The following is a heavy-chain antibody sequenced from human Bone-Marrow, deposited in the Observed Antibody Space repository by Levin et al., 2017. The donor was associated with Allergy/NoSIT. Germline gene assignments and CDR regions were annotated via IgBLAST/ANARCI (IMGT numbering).Heavy chain of an antibody. V-gene: IGHV3-48*01. CDR2: IGGDNYTK. D-gene: IGHD6-13*01. CDR3: AREGSWSSTWLGNYYFDY. CDR1: GFTFSSYG. Sequence: GGSLRLSCDASGFTFSSYGIIWVRQAPGKGLEGVSYIGGDNYTKYYADSVKGRFTISRDNVKKSMYLQMNSLRGEDTAVYYCAREGSWSSTWLGNYYFDYWGQGTLVTVSS. J-gene: IGHJ4*02.